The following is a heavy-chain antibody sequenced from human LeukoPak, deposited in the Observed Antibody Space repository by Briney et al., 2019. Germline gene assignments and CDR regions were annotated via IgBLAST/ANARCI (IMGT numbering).Heavy chain of an antibody. Sequence: GASVKVSCKASGGTFSSYAISWVRQAPGQGLEWMGRIIPILGIANYAQKFQGRVTITADKSTSTAYMELSSLRSEDTAVYYCAREWAGPGGAFDIWGQGTMVTVSS. J-gene: IGHJ3*02. CDR3: AREWAGPGGAFDI. CDR2: IIPILGIA. D-gene: IGHD1-26*01. CDR1: GGTFSSYA. V-gene: IGHV1-69*04.